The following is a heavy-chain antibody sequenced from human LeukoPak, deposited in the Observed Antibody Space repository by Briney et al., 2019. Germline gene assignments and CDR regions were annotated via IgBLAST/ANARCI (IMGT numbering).Heavy chain of an antibody. CDR2: YASGTT. CDR3: ATGDHSFDN. D-gene: IGHD7-27*01. CDR1: GASLTIYY. V-gene: IGHV4-4*07. J-gene: IGHJ4*02. Sequence: SETLSLTCSVSGASLTIYYWNWIRQPAGKGLEWIGRYASGTTTHNPSLKSQFTMSIDTSKNQVSLKLTSMTAADTAVYYCATGDHSFDNWGQGTLVTVTP.